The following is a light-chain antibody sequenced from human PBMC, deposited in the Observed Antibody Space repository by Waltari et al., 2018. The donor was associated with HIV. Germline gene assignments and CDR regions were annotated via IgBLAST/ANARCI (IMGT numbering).Light chain of an antibody. CDR3: SSFSITSTLVV. CDR1: SSDIGGYNY. J-gene: IGLJ2*01. CDR2: DAS. V-gene: IGLV2-14*03. Sequence: QSALTQPASVSGSPGPSITISCTGTSSDIGGYNYVSCYQQHPGKAPKLMIFDASNRPSGISNRFSGSKSGNTASLAISGLQADDEAHYFCSSFSITSTLVVFGGGTKLTVL.